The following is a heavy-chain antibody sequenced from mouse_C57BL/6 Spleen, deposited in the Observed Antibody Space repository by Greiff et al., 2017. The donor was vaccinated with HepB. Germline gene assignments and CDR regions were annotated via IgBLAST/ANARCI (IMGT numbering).Heavy chain of an antibody. V-gene: IGHV6-6*01. J-gene: IGHJ1*03. CDR1: GFTFSDAW. D-gene: IGHD2-3*01. CDR3: TRPDGYYGYFDV. Sequence: EVKLMESGGGLVQPGGSMKLSCAASGFTFSDAWMDWVRQSPEKGLEWVAEIRNKANNHATYYAESVKGRFTISRDDSKRSVYLQMNSLRAEDTGIYYCTRPDGYYGYFDVWGTGTTVTVSS. CDR2: IRNKANNHAT.